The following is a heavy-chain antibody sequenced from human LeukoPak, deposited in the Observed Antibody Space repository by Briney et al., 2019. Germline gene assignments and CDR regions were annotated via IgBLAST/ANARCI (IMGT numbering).Heavy chain of an antibody. Sequence: GASVKVSCKASGYTFTSYDFNWVRQATGQRPEWMGWMSPNSGDTGYAQKFQDRVTMTRNTSISTAYMELSSLRSDDTAVYYCARDGTYCSSTSCYWDYYYGMDVWGQGTTVTVSS. CDR3: ARDGTYCSSTSCYWDYYYGMDV. D-gene: IGHD2-2*01. CDR2: MSPNSGDT. J-gene: IGHJ6*02. V-gene: IGHV1-8*01. CDR1: GYTFTSYD.